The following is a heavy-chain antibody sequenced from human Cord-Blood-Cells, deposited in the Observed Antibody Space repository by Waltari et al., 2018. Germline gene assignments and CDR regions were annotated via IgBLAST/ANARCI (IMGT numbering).Heavy chain of an antibody. J-gene: IGHJ6*02. V-gene: IGHV3-21*01. Sequence: EVQLVESGGGLVKPGGSLRLSCAASGFTFSSYSMNWVRQAPGKGLEWVSSISSSSYIYYADSVKGRFTISRDNAKNSLYLQMNSLRAEDTAVYYCARSPNYYYYGMDVWGQGTTVTVSS. CDR1: GFTFSSYS. CDR2: ISSSSYI. CDR3: ARSPNYYYYGMDV.